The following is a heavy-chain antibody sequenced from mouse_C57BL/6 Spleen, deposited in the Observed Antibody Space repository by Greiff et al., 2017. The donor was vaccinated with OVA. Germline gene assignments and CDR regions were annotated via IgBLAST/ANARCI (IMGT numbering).Heavy chain of an antibody. CDR2: IYPGSGST. CDR3: ARRNPLYYGYYYAMDY. CDR1: GYTFTSYW. D-gene: IGHD1-1*01. Sequence: VQLQQPGAELVKPGASVKMSCKASGYTFTSYWITWVKQRPGQGLEWIGDIYPGSGSTNYNEKFKSKATLTVDTSSSTAYMQLSSLTSEDSAVYYCARRNPLYYGYYYAMDYWGQGTSVTVSS. J-gene: IGHJ4*01. V-gene: IGHV1-55*01.